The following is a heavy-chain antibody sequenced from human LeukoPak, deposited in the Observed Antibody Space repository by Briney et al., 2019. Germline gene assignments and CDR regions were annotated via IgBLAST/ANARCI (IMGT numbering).Heavy chain of an antibody. CDR3: ARDHYGSSSALDY. CDR1: GGSISSYY. V-gene: IGHV4-59*01. D-gene: IGHD6-6*01. CDR2: IYYSGST. Sequence: SETLSLTCTVSGGSISSYYWSWIRQPPGKGLEWIGYIYYSGSTNYNPSLKSRVTISVDTSKNQFSLKLSPVTAADTAVYYCARDHYGSSSALDYWGQGTLVTVSS. J-gene: IGHJ4*02.